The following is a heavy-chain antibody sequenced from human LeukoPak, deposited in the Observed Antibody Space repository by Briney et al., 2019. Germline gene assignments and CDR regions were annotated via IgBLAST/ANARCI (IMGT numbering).Heavy chain of an antibody. D-gene: IGHD4-17*01. CDR3: VRYGDYGGYFDL. V-gene: IGHV4-38-2*01. Sequence: SETLSFTCAVSGYSISSGYYWGWIRQPPGKGLEWIGSIYHSGSTYYNPSLKSRVTISVDTSKNQFSLKLSSVTAADTAVYYCVRYGDYGGYFDLWGRGTLVTVSS. CDR1: GYSISSGYY. CDR2: IYHSGST. J-gene: IGHJ2*01.